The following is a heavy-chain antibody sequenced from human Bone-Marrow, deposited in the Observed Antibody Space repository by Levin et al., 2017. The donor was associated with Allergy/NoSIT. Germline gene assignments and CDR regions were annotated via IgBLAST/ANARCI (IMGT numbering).Heavy chain of an antibody. J-gene: IGHJ4*02. CDR1: GFIFYSAW. V-gene: IGHV3-15*07. Sequence: GGSLRLSCAGSGFIFYSAWMNWVRQAPGKGLEWVGRIKSKKDGETTDYAAPVKGRFTISRDDSEDTLYLQMNSLKTEDTGVYYCTTGVTFTPNDGYWGQGALVTVSS. D-gene: IGHD2-8*01. CDR3: TTGVTFTPNDGY. CDR2: IKSKKDGETT.